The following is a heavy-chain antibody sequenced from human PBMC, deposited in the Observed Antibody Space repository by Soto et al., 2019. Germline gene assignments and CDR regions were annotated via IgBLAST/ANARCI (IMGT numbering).Heavy chain of an antibody. CDR3: TRDDVHFNGDRYYGVPMDV. CDR1: GFSVSSKY. J-gene: IGHJ6*04. Sequence: EVQLVESGGDLVQPGGSLRLSCAASGFSVSSKYMSWVRQAPGKGLEWVSLIQSGGTTYYAGSVKGRFTISRDYSENTLFLQMNSLRVEDTAVYYCTRDDVHFNGDRYYGVPMDVWCKGTTVTVSA. CDR2: IQSGGTT. D-gene: IGHD2-8*01. V-gene: IGHV3-66*01.